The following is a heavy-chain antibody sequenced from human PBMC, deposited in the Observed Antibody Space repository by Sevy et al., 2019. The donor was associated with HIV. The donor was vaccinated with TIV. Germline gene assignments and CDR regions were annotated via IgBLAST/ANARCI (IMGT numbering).Heavy chain of an antibody. D-gene: IGHD4-17*01. J-gene: IGHJ5*02. Sequence: ASVKVSCKASGYTFTSYGISWVRQAPGQGLEWMAWISAYNGNTNYAQKFQGRVTMTTDTSTSTAYMERRSLRPDDTAVYYCARGLSVVYGDYGSSYWFDPWGQGTLVTVSS. V-gene: IGHV1-18*01. CDR3: ARGLSVVYGDYGSSYWFDP. CDR1: GYTFTSYG. CDR2: ISAYNGNT.